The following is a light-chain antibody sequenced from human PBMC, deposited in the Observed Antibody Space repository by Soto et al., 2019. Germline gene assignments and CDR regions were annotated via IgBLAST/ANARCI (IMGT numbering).Light chain of an antibody. CDR3: QQYYSYPLT. CDR2: AAS. V-gene: IGKV1-8*01. Sequence: AIRMTQSPSSLSASTGDRVTITCRASQSISSYLAWYQQKPGKAPKLLIYAASTLQSGVPSRFSGSGSGTDFTLTISCLQSEDFATYYCQQYYSYPLTFGQGTKVDSK. J-gene: IGKJ1*01. CDR1: QSISSY.